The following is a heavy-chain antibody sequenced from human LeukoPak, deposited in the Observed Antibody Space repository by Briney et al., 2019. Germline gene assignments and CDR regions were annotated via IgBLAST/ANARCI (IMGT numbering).Heavy chain of an antibody. J-gene: IGHJ5*02. Sequence: ASVKVSCKASGYSFTDYYIHWARQAPGQGLEGMGWINPKGGGINYAPEFQGRVTMTRDTSITTAYMELSSLRSDDTAMYYCARDTCDGGDCFNWFDPWGQGTLVTVSS. CDR3: ARDTCDGGDCFNWFDP. CDR2: INPKGGGI. CDR1: GYSFTDYY. V-gene: IGHV1-2*02. D-gene: IGHD2-21*02.